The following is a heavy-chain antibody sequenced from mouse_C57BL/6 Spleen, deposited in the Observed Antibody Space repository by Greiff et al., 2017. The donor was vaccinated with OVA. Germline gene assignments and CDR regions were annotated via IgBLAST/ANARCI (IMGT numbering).Heavy chain of an antibody. D-gene: IGHD2-1*01. CDR1: GYSITSDY. Sequence: EVKLMESGPGLAKPSQTLSLTCSVTGYSITSDYWNWIRKFPGNKLEYMGYISYSGSTYYNPSLKSRISITRDTSKNQYYLQLNSVTTEDTATYYCARYLLKYYYAMDYWGQGTSVTVSS. CDR3: ARYLLKYYYAMDY. CDR2: ISYSGST. V-gene: IGHV3-8*01. J-gene: IGHJ4*01.